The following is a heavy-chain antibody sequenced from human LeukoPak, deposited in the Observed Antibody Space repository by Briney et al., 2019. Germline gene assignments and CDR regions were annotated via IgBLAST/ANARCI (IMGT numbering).Heavy chain of an antibody. CDR3: AKGAAAGLTRIYYFDY. CDR1: GFRFSGYV. Sequence: PGGSLRLSCAVSGFRFSGYVMSWVRQAPGKGLEWVSAIRNSGGTPYYADSVKGRFTISRDNSKNTLFLQMNSLTAEDTAVYYCAKGAAAGLTRIYYFDYWGQGTLVTVSS. J-gene: IGHJ4*02. D-gene: IGHD6-13*01. CDR2: IRNSGGTP. V-gene: IGHV3-23*01.